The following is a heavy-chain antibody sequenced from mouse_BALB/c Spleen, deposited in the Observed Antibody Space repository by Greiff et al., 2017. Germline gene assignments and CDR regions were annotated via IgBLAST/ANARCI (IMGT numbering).Heavy chain of an antibody. CDR1: GFNIKDNY. CDR2: IDPANGNT. J-gene: IGHJ4*01. V-gene: IGHV14-3*02. CDR3: ARGVSPYYYAMDY. Sequence: VQLQQPGAELVKPGASVKLSCTASGFNIKDNYMHWVKQRPGQGLEWIGRIDPANGNTKYNPKFQGKATITADKSSNTAYLQLSSLTSDDTAVDYCARGVSPYYYAMDYWGQGTSVTVSS.